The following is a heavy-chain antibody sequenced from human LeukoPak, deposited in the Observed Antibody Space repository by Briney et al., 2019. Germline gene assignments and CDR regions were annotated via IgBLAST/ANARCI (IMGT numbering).Heavy chain of an antibody. Sequence: SETLSLTCAVSGYSINSGYYWGWSRPPPGKGLGVIGSIYHSGTTYYNPSLKSRVTISVDTSNNQFSLKLSSVTAADTAVYYRARGGYSSGWYLFFGLWGRGTLVTVSS. V-gene: IGHV4-38-2*01. J-gene: IGHJ2*01. CDR2: IYHSGTT. D-gene: IGHD6-19*01. CDR3: ARGGYSSGWYLFFGL. CDR1: GYSINSGYY.